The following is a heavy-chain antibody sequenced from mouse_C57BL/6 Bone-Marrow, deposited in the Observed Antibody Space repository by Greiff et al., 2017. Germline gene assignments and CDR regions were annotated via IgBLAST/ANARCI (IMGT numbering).Heavy chain of an antibody. D-gene: IGHD2-3*01. J-gene: IGHJ3*01. CDR3: ARGYYDGYYGFAY. CDR1: GYSITSGYY. CDR2: ISYDGSN. V-gene: IGHV3-6*01. Sequence: ESGPGLVKPSQSLSLTCSVTGYSITSGYYWYWNRQFPGNLLEWVGYISYDGSNNYNPSLKNRISITRDTSTNQFFLKLNSVTTEDTATYYCARGYYDGYYGFAYWGQGTLVTVSA.